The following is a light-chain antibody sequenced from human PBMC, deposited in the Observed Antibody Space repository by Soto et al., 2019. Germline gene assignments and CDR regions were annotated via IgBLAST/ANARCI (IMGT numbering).Light chain of an antibody. V-gene: IGKV3-15*01. CDR3: QQYNNWPPWT. Sequence: EIVMTQSPATLSVSPGERATLSCRASQSVSSNLAWYQQKPGQAPSLLIYGASTRATGIPARFSGSGSGTEFTLTISSLQSEDFAVYYCQQYNNWPPWTVGQGTKVEIK. CDR1: QSVSSN. CDR2: GAS. J-gene: IGKJ1*01.